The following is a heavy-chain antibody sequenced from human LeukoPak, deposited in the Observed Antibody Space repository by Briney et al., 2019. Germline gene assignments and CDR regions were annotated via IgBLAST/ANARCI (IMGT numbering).Heavy chain of an antibody. D-gene: IGHD1-26*01. CDR1: GFTVSSNY. V-gene: IGHV3-66*02. CDR3: GGSGSYSPLFDY. J-gene: IGHJ4*02. CDR2: IYSGGST. Sequence: PGGSLRLSCAASGFTVSSNYMSWVRQAPGKGLEWVSVIYSGGSTYHADSVKGRFTISRDNSKNTLYLQMNSLRVEDTAVYYCGGSGSYSPLFDYWGQGTLVTVSS.